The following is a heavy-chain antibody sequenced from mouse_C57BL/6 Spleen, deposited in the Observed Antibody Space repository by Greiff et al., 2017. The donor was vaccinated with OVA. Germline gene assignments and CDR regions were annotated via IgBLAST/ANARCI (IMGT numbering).Heavy chain of an antibody. Sequence: QVQLKESGPGLVAPSQSLSITCTVSGFSLTSYAISWVRQPPGKGLEWLGVIWTGEGTNYNSALKSRLSISKDNSKSQVFLKMNSLQTDDTARYYCARSRITTVGAYWGQGTLVTVSA. D-gene: IGHD1-1*01. CDR3: ARSRITTVGAY. V-gene: IGHV2-9-1*01. CDR1: GFSLTSYA. J-gene: IGHJ3*01. CDR2: IWTGEGT.